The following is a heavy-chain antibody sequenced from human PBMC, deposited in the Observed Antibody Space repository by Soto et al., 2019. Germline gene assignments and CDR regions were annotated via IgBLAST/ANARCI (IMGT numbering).Heavy chain of an antibody. D-gene: IGHD3-22*01. CDR1: GGSISNDNYY. Sequence: PSETLSLTCTVSGGSISNDNYYWSWIRQPPGKGLEWIGYIYYSGSTHYNPSLKSRLIISMDASKNQFSLQLSSVTAADTAVYYCATTSCFYNSGSPYWGQVALVT. J-gene: IGHJ4*02. V-gene: IGHV4-30-4*01. CDR3: ATTSCFYNSGSPY. CDR2: IYYSGST.